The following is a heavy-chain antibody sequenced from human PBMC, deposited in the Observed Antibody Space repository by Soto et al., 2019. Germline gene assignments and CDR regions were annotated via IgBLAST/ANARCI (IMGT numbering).Heavy chain of an antibody. CDR3: ARDSGPYSSSL. Sequence: QVQLQESGPGLVKPSQTLSLTCTVSGGSISSAGYYWIWIRQHPGKGLEWIGYIYYSGSTSYNPSLKSRVTISVDTSKNQLSLKLSSVTAADTAVYYCARDSGPYSSSLWGQGTLVTVSS. CDR1: GGSISSAGYY. J-gene: IGHJ4*02. D-gene: IGHD6-13*01. V-gene: IGHV4-31*03. CDR2: IYYSGST.